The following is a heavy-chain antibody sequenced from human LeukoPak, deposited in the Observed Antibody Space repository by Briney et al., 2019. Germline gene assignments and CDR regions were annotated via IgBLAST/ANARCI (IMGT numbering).Heavy chain of an antibody. V-gene: IGHV3-23*01. CDR1: GFTFSTYA. D-gene: IGHD2-2*01. CDR3: AKEFVPAAILSSYYMDV. CDR2: ISGSGGST. Sequence: GGSLRLSCVASGFTFSTYAMSWVRQAPGKGLEWVSAISGSGGSTHYAESVKGRFTISRDNSKNTLYLQMNSLRAEDTAVYYCAKEFVPAAILSSYYMDVWGRGTTVTVSS. J-gene: IGHJ6*03.